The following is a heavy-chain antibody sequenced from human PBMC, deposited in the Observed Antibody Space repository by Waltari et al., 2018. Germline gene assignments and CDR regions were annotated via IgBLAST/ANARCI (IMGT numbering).Heavy chain of an antibody. CDR2: IIPIFGTA. J-gene: IGHJ6*02. CDR1: GATFSSYA. D-gene: IGHD2-2*01. CDR3: ARVELVVPAASYYYYGMDV. Sequence: QVQLVQSGAEVKKPGSSVKVSCKASGATFSSYALSWVRQAPGQGLEWMGGIIPIFGTANYAQKFQGRVTITADESTSTAYMELSSLRSEDTAVYYCARVELVVPAASYYYYGMDVWGQGTTVTVTS. V-gene: IGHV1-69*01.